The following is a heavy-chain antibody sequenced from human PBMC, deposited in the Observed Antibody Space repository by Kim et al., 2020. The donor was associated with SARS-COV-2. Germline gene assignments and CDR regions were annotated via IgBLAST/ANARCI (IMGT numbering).Heavy chain of an antibody. CDR2: IWYDGSNK. J-gene: IGHJ4*01. Sequence: GGSLRLSCAASGFTFSSYGMHWVRQAPGKGLEWVAVIWYDGSNKYYADSVKGRFTISRDNSKNTLYLQMNSLRAEDTAVYYCARDPYYYDSSGYYHDYWGHGTLVTVSS. CDR3: ARDPYYYDSSGYYHDY. V-gene: IGHV3-33*01. CDR1: GFTFSSYG. D-gene: IGHD3-22*01.